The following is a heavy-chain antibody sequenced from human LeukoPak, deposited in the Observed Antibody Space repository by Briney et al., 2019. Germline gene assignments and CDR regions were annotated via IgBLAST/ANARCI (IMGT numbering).Heavy chain of an antibody. CDR1: GFTFSDYY. J-gene: IGHJ4*02. V-gene: IGHV3-11*01. CDR2: ISSSGSTI. Sequence: PGGSLRLSCAASGFTFSDYYMSWIRQAPGKGLEWVSYISSSGSTIYYADSVKGRFTISRDNAKNSLYLQMNSLRAEDTAVYYCTNALYFDFLLYSADYWGQGTLLTVSS. D-gene: IGHD3-9*01. CDR3: TNALYFDFLLYSADY.